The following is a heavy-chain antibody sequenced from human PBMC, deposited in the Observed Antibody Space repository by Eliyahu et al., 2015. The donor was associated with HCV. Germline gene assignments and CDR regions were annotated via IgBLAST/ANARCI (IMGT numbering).Heavy chain of an antibody. CDR3: ARERELLDSGAHHLGWYFDL. CDR2: IWYDGSNK. CDR1: GFTFXXYG. V-gene: IGHV3-33*01. Sequence: QVQLVESGGGVVQPGRSLRLSCAASGFTFXXYGXXWVRQAPGKGLEWVAVIWYDGSNKYYADSVKGRFTISRDNSKNTLYLQMNSLRAEDTAVYYCARERELLDSGAHHLGWYFDLWGRGTLVTVSS. D-gene: IGHD1-26*01. J-gene: IGHJ2*01.